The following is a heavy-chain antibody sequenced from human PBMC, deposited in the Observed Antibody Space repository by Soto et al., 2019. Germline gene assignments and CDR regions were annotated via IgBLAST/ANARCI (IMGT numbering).Heavy chain of an antibody. D-gene: IGHD3-16*01. CDR3: TRVHGLVGYYYYYGMDV. J-gene: IGHJ6*02. CDR2: IRSKAYGGTT. Sequence: GGSLRLSCTASGFTFGDYAMSWVRQAPGKGLEWVGFIRSKAYGGTTEYAASVKGRFTISRDDSKSIAYLQMNSLKTEDTAVYYCTRVHGLVGYYYYYGMDVWGQGTTVTVSS. V-gene: IGHV3-49*04. CDR1: GFTFGDYA.